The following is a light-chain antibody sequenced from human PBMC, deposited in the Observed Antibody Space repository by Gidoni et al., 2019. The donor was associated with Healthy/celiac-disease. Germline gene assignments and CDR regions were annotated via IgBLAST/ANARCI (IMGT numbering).Light chain of an antibody. J-gene: IGKJ1*01. V-gene: IGKV3-15*01. CDR1: QSVNSN. CDR2: GAS. CDR3: QQYNNWPPGKT. Sequence: EIVMTQSPATLSVSPGERATLSCRASQSVNSNLAWYQQKPGQAPRLLNYGASTRATGIPARFSGSGSGTEFTLTISSLQSEDFAVYYCQQYNNWPPGKTFGQGTKVEIK.